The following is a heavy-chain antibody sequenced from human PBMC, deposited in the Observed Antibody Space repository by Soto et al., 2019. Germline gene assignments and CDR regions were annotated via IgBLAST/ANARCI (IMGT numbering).Heavy chain of an antibody. CDR1: GGSISSSSYY. D-gene: IGHD6-13*01. V-gene: IGHV4-39*01. Sequence: QLQLQESGPGLVKPSETLSLTCTVSGGSISSSSYYWGWIRQPPGKGLEWIGSIYYSGSTYYNPSLKGRVTISVDTSKNQFSLKLSSVTAADTAVYYCARNPKHSSRASRFDYWGQGTLVTVSS. CDR3: ARNPKHSSRASRFDY. CDR2: IYYSGST. J-gene: IGHJ4*02.